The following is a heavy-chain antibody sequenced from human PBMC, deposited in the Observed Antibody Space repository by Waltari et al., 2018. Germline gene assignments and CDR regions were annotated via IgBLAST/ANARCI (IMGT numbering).Heavy chain of an antibody. Sequence: QVQLVQSGAEVKKPGSSVKVSCKASGGTFSSYALSWVRQAPGQGLEWMGGLIPIFGTANYAQKFQGRVTITTDESTSTAYMELSSLRSEDTAVYYCAREVMVQGVMAGFDYWGQGTLVTVSS. CDR3: AREVMVQGVMAGFDY. J-gene: IGHJ4*02. CDR1: GGTFSSYA. D-gene: IGHD3-10*01. V-gene: IGHV1-69*05. CDR2: LIPIFGTA.